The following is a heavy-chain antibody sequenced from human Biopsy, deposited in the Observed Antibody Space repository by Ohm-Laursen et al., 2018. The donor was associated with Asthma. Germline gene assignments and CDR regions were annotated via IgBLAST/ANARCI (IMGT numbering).Heavy chain of an antibody. CDR3: ARKAGSCISRTCYSLDF. D-gene: IGHD2-2*01. CDR2: INSVFGTT. V-gene: IGHV1-69*13. J-gene: IGHJ4*02. Sequence: ASVKVACKSPGGTFNTYVIGWVRQAPGQGLEWMGGINSVFGTTTYPQKFQDRVTITADDSTSTVYMELSSLRSEDTAVYYCARKAGSCISRTCYSLDFWGQGTLVTVSS. CDR1: GGTFNTYV.